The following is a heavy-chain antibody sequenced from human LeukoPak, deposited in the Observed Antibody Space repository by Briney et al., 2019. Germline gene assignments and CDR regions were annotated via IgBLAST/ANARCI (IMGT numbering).Heavy chain of an antibody. D-gene: IGHD6-19*01. J-gene: IGHJ4*02. CDR2: ISSSSSYI. CDR3: ARPIAVAGSGDY. Sequence: GGSLRLSCAASGFSFSTYAMSWVRQAPGKGLEWVSSISSSSSYIYYADSVKGRFTISRDNAKNSLYLQMNSLRAEDTAVYYCARPIAVAGSGDYWGQGTLVTVSS. CDR1: GFSFSTYA. V-gene: IGHV3-21*01.